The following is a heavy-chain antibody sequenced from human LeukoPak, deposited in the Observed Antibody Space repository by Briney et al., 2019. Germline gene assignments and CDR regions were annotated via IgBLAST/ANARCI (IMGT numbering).Heavy chain of an antibody. V-gene: IGHV3-23*01. J-gene: IGHJ4*02. CDR3: ARDASNYYGSVMNAEFDY. D-gene: IGHD3-10*01. CDR2: ISGSTGST. Sequence: PGGSLRLSCAASGFTFSSYAMSWVRQASGRGLEWVSAISGSTGSTYYADSVKGRFTISRDNSKNTLYLQMNSLRAEDTAVYYCARDASNYYGSVMNAEFDYWGQGTLVTVSS. CDR1: GFTFSSYA.